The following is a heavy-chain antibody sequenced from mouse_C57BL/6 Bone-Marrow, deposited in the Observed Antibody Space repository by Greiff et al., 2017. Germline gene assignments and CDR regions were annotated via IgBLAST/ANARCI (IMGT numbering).Heavy chain of an antibody. D-gene: IGHD3-3*01. V-gene: IGHV1-55*01. CDR3: ARGTAFYAMDY. J-gene: IGHJ4*01. CDR2: IYPGSGST. CDR1: GYTFTSYW. Sequence: QVQLQRPGAELVKPGASVKMSCKASGYTFTSYWITWVKQRPGQGLEWIGDIYPGSGSTNYNEKFKSKATLTVDTSSSTAYMQLSSLTSEDSAVYYCARGTAFYAMDYWGQGTSVTVSS.